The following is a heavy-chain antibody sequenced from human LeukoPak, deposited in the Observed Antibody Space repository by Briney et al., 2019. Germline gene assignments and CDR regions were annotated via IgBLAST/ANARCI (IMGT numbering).Heavy chain of an antibody. D-gene: IGHD6-13*01. CDR1: GFTFGDYG. J-gene: IGHJ4*02. CDR3: TRVLSSWSYFDY. CDR2: IRSKAYAGTT. V-gene: IGHV3-49*04. Sequence: GRSLRLSCTASGFTFGDYGMSWVRQAPGKGLEWVGFIRSKAYAGTTEYAASVKGRFTISRDDSNSIANLQMNSLKTEDTAVYYCTRVLSSWSYFDYWGQGTLVTVSS.